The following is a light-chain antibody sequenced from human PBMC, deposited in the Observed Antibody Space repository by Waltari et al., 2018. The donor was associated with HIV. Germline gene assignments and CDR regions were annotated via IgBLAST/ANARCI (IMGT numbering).Light chain of an antibody. CDR1: SSDVGGYNY. J-gene: IGLJ2*01. Sequence: QSALTQPPSASGSPGQSVTISCTGTSSDVGGYNYVSWYQQLPGRAPKLRIYDVTKRPSRVPDRFSGSKSGNTASLTVSGLQAEDEADYYCSSYAGSNNFGVFGGGTKLTVL. CDR3: SSYAGSNNFGV. V-gene: IGLV2-8*01. CDR2: DVT.